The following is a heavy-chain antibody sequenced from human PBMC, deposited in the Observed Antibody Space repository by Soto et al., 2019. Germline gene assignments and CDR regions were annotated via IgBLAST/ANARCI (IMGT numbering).Heavy chain of an antibody. Sequence: SETLSLTCTVSGGSISSYYWSWIRQPPGKGLEWIGYIYYSGSTNYNPSLKSRVTISVDTSKNQFSLKLSSVTAADTAVYYCAGVWGGAYDIWGRGTMVTVSS. CDR1: GGSISSYY. CDR2: IYYSGST. D-gene: IGHD1-26*01. CDR3: AGVWGGAYDI. J-gene: IGHJ3*02. V-gene: IGHV4-59*08.